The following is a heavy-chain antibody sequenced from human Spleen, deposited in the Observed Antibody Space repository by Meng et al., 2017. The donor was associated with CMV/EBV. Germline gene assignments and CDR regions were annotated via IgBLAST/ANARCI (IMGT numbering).Heavy chain of an antibody. CDR1: GGTFSSYA. CDR2: ISPYKGNT. CDR3: ARERGAVAGDH. J-gene: IGHJ4*02. Sequence: ASVKVSCKASGGTFSSYAISWVRQAPGQGLEWMGGISPYKGNTKYAQKIQGRVTLTTDTSTSTAYMELTSLTSDDTAIYYCARERGAVAGDHWGQGTLVTVSS. V-gene: IGHV1-18*01. D-gene: IGHD3-10*01.